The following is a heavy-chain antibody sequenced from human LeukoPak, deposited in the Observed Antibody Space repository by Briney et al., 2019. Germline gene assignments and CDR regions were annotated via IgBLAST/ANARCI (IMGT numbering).Heavy chain of an antibody. D-gene: IGHD3-10*01. Sequence: ASVKVSCKASGYSFTSYDISWVRQATGQGLEWMGWMNPNRGNTGYAQKFQGRVTWTRNTSISTAYMELSSLRSEDSAVYYCARGSIAAMVRGEGFDYWGQGTQATVSS. J-gene: IGHJ4*02. V-gene: IGHV1-8*01. CDR2: MNPNRGNT. CDR1: GYSFTSYD. CDR3: ARGSIAAMVRGEGFDY.